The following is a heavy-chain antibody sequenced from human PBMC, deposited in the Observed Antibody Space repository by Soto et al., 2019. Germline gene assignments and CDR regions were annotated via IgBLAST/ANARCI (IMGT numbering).Heavy chain of an antibody. CDR3: ARERFGELTIDY. Sequence: GGSLRLSCAASGFTFSSYGMHWVRQAPGKGLEWVAVIWYDGSNKYYADSVKGRFTISRDNSKNTLYLQMDSLRAEDTAVYYCARERFGELTIDYWGQGTLVTVSS. V-gene: IGHV3-33*01. J-gene: IGHJ4*02. D-gene: IGHD3-10*01. CDR2: IWYDGSNK. CDR1: GFTFSSYG.